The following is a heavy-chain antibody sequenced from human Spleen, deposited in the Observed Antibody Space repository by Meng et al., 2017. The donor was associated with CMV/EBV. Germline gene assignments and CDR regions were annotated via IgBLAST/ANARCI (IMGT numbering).Heavy chain of an antibody. CDR1: GGSISSYY. D-gene: IGHD5-12*01. Sequence: SETLSLTCTVSGGSISSYYWSWIRQTPGKGLEWIGYIYYSGSTNYNPSLKSRVAISVDRSKNQFSLKVTSVTAADTAVYYCARVRRGYGSQYYLDFWGQGTLVTVSS. CDR3: ARVRRGYGSQYYLDF. J-gene: IGHJ4*02. V-gene: IGHV4-59*01. CDR2: IYYSGST.